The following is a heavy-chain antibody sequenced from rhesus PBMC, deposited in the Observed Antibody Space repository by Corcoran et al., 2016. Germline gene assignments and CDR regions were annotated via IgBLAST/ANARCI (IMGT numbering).Heavy chain of an antibody. J-gene: IGHJ3*01. Sequence: QLQLQESGPGLVKPSETLSLTCAVSGGSISRTYWSWIRPPPGQGLEWVGRISGSCGTTDYNPSLKSRVTISTDTSKNQFFLRLSFVTAADTAVYYCARDRSSSYEAAFDFWGQGLRVIVSS. D-gene: IGHD6-43*01. CDR2: ISGSCGTT. CDR1: GGSISRTY. V-gene: IGHV4-173*01. CDR3: ARDRSSSYEAAFDF.